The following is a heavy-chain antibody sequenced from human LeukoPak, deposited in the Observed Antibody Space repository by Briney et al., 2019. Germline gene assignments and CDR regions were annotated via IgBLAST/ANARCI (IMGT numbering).Heavy chain of an antibody. J-gene: IGHJ4*02. D-gene: IGHD4-23*01. Sequence: GSLRLSCEASAFTFSSYWMSWVRQAPGKGLEWVANIKEDGSEINYVDSVKGRFTISRDNAKNSLFLQMNSLRVEDTAVYYCARDRGYSSFDYWGQGTLVTVSS. CDR2: IKEDGSEI. V-gene: IGHV3-7*01. CDR3: ARDRGYSSFDY. CDR1: AFTFSSYW.